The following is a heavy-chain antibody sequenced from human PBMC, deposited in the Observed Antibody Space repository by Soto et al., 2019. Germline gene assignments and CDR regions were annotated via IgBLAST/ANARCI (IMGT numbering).Heavy chain of an antibody. CDR2: TYYRSKWYN. J-gene: IGHJ6*03. CDR3: ARESKTRVPDTYDYIWGKASDGDYYYYYMDV. V-gene: IGHV6-1*01. D-gene: IGHD3-16*01. Sequence: KQSQTLSLPCAISGDSVSSNSAAWNWIRQSPSRGLEWLGRTYYRSKWYNDYAVSVKSRITINPDTSKNQFSLQLNSVTPEDTAVYYCARESKTRVPDTYDYIWGKASDGDYYYYYMDVWGKGTTVTVSS. CDR1: GDSVSSNSAA.